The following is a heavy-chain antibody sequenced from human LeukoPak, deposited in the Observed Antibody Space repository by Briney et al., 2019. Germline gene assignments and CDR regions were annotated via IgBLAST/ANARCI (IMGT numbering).Heavy chain of an antibody. Sequence: XXXWXWIRQPPGKGLEWIGYIYYSGSTNYNPSLKSRVTISVDTSKDQFSLKLSSVTAADTAVYYCARESEAYAFDIWGQGTMVTVSS. CDR3: ARESEAYAFDI. CDR2: IYYSGST. V-gene: IGHV4-59*01. CDR1: XXX. J-gene: IGHJ3*02.